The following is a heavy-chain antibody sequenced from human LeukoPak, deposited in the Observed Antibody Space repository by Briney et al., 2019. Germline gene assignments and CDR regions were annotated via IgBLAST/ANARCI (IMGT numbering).Heavy chain of an antibody. D-gene: IGHD6-13*01. J-gene: IGHJ4*02. CDR3: ASGSVAGRRSFDY. Sequence: SETLSLTCTVSGGSISSYYWTWIRQPPGKGLEWIGYIYYSGSTNYNPSLKSRVTISVDTSKNQFSLKLSSVTAADTAAYYCASGSVAGRRSFDYWGQGTLVTVSS. V-gene: IGHV4-59*01. CDR2: IYYSGST. CDR1: GGSISSYY.